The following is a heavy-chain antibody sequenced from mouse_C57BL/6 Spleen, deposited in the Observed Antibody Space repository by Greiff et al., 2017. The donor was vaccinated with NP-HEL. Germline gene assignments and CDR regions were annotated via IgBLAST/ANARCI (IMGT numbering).Heavy chain of an antibody. CDR2: IDPANGNT. V-gene: IGHV14-3*01. D-gene: IGHD1-1*01. CDR3: ALHYYGSSYDYAMDY. CDR1: GFNIKNTY. Sequence: EVQLVESVAELVRPGASVKLSCTASGFNIKNTYMHWVKQRPEQGLEWIGRIDPANGNTKYAPKFQGKATITADTSSNTAYLQLSSLTSEDTAIYYCALHYYGSSYDYAMDYWGQGTSVTVSS. J-gene: IGHJ4*01.